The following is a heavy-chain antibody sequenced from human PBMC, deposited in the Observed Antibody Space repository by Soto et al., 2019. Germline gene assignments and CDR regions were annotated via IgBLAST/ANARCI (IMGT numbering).Heavy chain of an antibody. D-gene: IGHD4-4*01. CDR1: GYSFPIHC. CDR3: ASTLSTVTTVYYYYYGMDV. Sequence: GESLKISCNGSGYSFPIHCIGLVLQRPGKGLEWMGIIYPTNSETRYSPSFQGRFTISRDNSKNTLYLQMNNLRAEDTAVYYCASTLSTVTTVYYYYYGMDVWGQGTTVTVS. V-gene: IGHV5-51*01. CDR2: IYPTNSET. J-gene: IGHJ6*02.